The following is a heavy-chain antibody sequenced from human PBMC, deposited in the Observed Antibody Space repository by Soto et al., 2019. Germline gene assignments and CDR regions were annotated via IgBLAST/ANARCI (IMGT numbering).Heavy chain of an antibody. Sequence: SETLSLTCTVSCGSISSYYWSWIRQPPGKGLEWIGYIYYSGSTNYNPSLKSRVTISVDTSKNQFSLKLSSVTAADTAVYYCARHCSSTSCYKYYYYMDVWGKGTTVTVSS. V-gene: IGHV4-59*08. CDR2: IYYSGST. D-gene: IGHD2-2*02. J-gene: IGHJ6*03. CDR1: CGSISSYY. CDR3: ARHCSSTSCYKYYYYMDV.